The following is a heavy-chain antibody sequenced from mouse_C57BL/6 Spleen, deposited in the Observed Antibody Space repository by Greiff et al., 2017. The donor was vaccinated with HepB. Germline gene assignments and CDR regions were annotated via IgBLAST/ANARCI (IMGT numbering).Heavy chain of an antibody. J-gene: IGHJ2*01. CDR3: ARSDGSSPDY. V-gene: IGHV1-82*01. CDR2: IYPGDGDT. CDR1: GYAFSSSW. Sequence: LVESGPELVKPGASVKISCKASGYAFSSSWMNWVKQRPGKGLEWIGRIYPGDGDTNYNGKFKGKATLTADKSSSTAYMQLSSLTSEDSAVYFCARSDGSSPDYWGQGTTLTVSS. D-gene: IGHD1-1*01.